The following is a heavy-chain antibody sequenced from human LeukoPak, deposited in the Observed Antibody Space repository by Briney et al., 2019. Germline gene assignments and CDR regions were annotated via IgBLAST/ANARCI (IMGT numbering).Heavy chain of an antibody. CDR1: GFTFSSYS. D-gene: IGHD4/OR15-4a*01. J-gene: IGHJ4*02. V-gene: IGHV3-7*01. CDR2: IKPDGRDT. CDR3: ARRAGAYSHPYDY. Sequence: GGSLRLSCAASGFTFSSYSMSWVRQAPGKGLGWVATIKPDGRDTYYVDSVKGRFTISRDNAKNSLYLQMNSLRAEDTAVYYCARRAGAYSHPYDYWGQGTLVTVSS.